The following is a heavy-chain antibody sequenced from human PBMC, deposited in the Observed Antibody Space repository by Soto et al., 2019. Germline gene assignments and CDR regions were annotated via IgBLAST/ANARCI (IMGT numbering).Heavy chain of an antibody. V-gene: IGHV5-51*01. CDR1: GYTFATYW. CDR3: ARRTYHYDSSGYSPGKIDGYDF. D-gene: IGHD3-22*01. CDR2: IYPGDSDA. J-gene: IGHJ3*01. Sequence: GESLKISCMASGYTFATYWIGWVRQMPGKGLEWMGNIYPGDSDARYSPSFQDQVTISVDKSINIAYLQWSSLKASDTAMYYCARRTYHYDSSGYSPGKIDGYDFWGQGTMATVSS.